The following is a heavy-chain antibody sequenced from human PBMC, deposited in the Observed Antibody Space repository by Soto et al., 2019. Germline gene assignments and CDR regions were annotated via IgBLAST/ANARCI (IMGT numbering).Heavy chain of an antibody. Sequence: GGSLRLSCAASGFTFSSYAMSWVRQAPGKGREWVSAIRGSGGSTYYADSVKGRFTISRDNSKNTLYLQMNSLRAEDTAVYYCAKDRDSSGYQGLRFDYWGQGTLVTVSS. CDR3: AKDRDSSGYQGLRFDY. V-gene: IGHV3-23*01. D-gene: IGHD3-22*01. J-gene: IGHJ4*02. CDR2: IRGSGGST. CDR1: GFTFSSYA.